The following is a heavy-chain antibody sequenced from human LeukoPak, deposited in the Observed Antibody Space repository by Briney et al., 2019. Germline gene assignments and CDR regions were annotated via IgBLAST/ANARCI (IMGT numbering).Heavy chain of an antibody. Sequence: GGSLRLSCAASRFTFSGYAMYWVRQASGKGLEWVSCIDAGGVNTYYADSVTGRFTISRDNSKNTLYLQMNSLRAEDTAVYYCAKGSGSGWYGWFDPWGQGTLVTVSS. V-gene: IGHV3-23*01. CDR2: IDAGGVNT. J-gene: IGHJ5*02. CDR3: AKGSGSGWYGWFDP. D-gene: IGHD6-19*01. CDR1: RFTFSGYA.